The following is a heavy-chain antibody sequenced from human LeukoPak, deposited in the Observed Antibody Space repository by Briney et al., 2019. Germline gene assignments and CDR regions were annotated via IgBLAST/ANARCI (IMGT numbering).Heavy chain of an antibody. CDR2: ISSSSSYI. CDR1: GFTFSSYC. D-gene: IGHD5-12*01. J-gene: IGHJ4*02. Sequence: GGSLRLSCAASGFTFSSYCMNWVRQAPGKGLEWVSSISSSSSYIYYPDSVKGRFTISRDNAKNSLYLQMTSLRAEDTAVYYGARDYRGYSGYDYVGYFDYWGQGTLVTVSS. CDR3: ARDYRGYSGYDYVGYFDY. V-gene: IGHV3-21*01.